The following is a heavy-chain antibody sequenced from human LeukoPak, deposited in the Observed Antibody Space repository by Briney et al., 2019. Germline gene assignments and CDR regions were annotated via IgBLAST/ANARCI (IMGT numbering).Heavy chain of an antibody. CDR3: AKDVGYYGSGSYIDY. CDR2: ISGSGGST. J-gene: IGHJ4*02. D-gene: IGHD3-10*01. V-gene: IGHV3-23*01. CDR1: GFTFSSYA. Sequence: GGSLRLSCAASGFTFSSYAMSWVRQAPGKGLEWVSAISGSGGSTYYADSVKGRFTISRDNSKNTLYLQMNSLRAEDTAVYYCAKDVGYYGSGSYIDYWGQGTLVTVSS.